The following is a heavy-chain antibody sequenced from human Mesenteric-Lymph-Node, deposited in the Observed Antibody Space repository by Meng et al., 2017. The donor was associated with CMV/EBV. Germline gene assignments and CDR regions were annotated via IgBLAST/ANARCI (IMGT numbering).Heavy chain of an antibody. CDR1: GFTFSSHA. CDR2: ITTSGGST. CDR3: AKDFEQPAFDYFDY. Sequence: GGSLRLSCVASGFTFSSHAMSWVRQAPGKGLEWVSGITTSGGSTYYADSVKGRFIISRDNSKNTLYLQMESLRAEDTAVYYCAKDFEQPAFDYFDYWGQGTLVTVS. D-gene: IGHD6-13*01. V-gene: IGHV3-23*01. J-gene: IGHJ4*02.